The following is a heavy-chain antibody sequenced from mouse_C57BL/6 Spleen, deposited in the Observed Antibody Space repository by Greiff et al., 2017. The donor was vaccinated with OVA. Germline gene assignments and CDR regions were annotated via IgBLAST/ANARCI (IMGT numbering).Heavy chain of an antibody. CDR3: ARFNWGQAFDY. CDR1: GFTFTDYY. Sequence: EVHLVESGGGLVQPGGSLSLSCAASGFTFTDYYMSWVRQPPGKALEWLGFIRNKANGYTTEYSASVKGRFTISRDNSQSILYLQMNALRAEDSATYYCARFNWGQAFDYWGQGTTLTVSS. D-gene: IGHD4-1*02. V-gene: IGHV7-3*01. CDR2: IRNKANGYTT. J-gene: IGHJ2*01.